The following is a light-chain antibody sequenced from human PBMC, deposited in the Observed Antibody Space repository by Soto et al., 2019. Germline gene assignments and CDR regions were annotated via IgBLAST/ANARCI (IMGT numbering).Light chain of an antibody. CDR1: HSVSSR. CDR3: QHYTNWPLT. J-gene: IGKJ4*01. CDR2: GAS. V-gene: IGKV3-15*01. Sequence: EIVMTQSPATLSVSPGERATLSCRVSHSVSSRLAWYQQKPGQAPRLLIYGASTRATGLSARFSGSGSGTEFTLTISSLQSEDFAVYYCQHYTNWPLTFGGGTKVDIK.